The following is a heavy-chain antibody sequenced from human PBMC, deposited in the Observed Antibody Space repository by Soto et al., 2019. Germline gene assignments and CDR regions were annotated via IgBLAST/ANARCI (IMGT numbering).Heavy chain of an antibody. Sequence: GGSLRLSCAASGFTFTTYWMSWVRQAPGKGLEWVANIKEDGSEKYYVDSVEGRYTISRDNAKNSLYLQMNSLRAEDTAVYYCARDICRSTSCYTFDFWGQGTMVTASS. J-gene: IGHJ3*01. CDR1: GFTFTTYW. CDR3: ARDICRSTSCYTFDF. V-gene: IGHV3-7*04. CDR2: IKEDGSEK. D-gene: IGHD2-2*02.